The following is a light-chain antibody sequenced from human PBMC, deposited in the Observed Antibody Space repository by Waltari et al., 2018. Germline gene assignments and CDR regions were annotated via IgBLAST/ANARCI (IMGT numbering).Light chain of an antibody. J-gene: IGLJ2*01. CDR2: RVA. Sequence: SYELTQPPSVPVSPGQTASISCSGDKLGDKSACWYQQKPGRSPVLVLYRVAKRPSGIPDRFSGSKSGNTATLTISGTQAMDEADYYCQAWDSTVVFGGGTKLTVL. CDR3: QAWDSTVV. V-gene: IGLV3-1*01. CDR1: KLGDKS.